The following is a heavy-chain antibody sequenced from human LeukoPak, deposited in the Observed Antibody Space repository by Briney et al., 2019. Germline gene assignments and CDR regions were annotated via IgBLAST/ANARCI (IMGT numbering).Heavy chain of an antibody. Sequence: PGGSLRLSCAASGFPISSYWMSWVRQVPGKGLESVAHIKHDSSETYYMDTVRGRFIISRDNAKNSLYLQMNSLRVADTAVYHCARGPTDFDASDIWGHGTLVTVSS. V-gene: IGHV3-7*01. CDR3: ARGPTDFDASDI. J-gene: IGHJ3*02. CDR1: GFPISSYW. CDR2: IKHDSSET.